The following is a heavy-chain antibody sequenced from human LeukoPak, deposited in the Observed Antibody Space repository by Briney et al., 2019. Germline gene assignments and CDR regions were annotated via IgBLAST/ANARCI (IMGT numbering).Heavy chain of an antibody. CDR3: TTDPRKRYFDWLRPLYGMDV. CDR1: GFTVSSKY. D-gene: IGHD3-9*01. Sequence: TGGSLRLSCAASGFTVSSKYMSWVRQAPGKGLEWVSAIIGSGGTTYYADSVKGRFTISRDNSKNTLYLQMNSLKTEDTAVYYCTTDPRKRYFDWLRPLYGMDVWGQGTTVTVSS. J-gene: IGHJ6*02. V-gene: IGHV3-23*01. CDR2: IIGSGGTT.